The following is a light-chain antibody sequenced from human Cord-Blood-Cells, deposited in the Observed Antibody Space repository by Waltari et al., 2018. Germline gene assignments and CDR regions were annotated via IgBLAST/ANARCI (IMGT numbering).Light chain of an antibody. CDR1: SGHRSYA. CDR3: QTWGTGIHV. CDR2: LNSDGSH. Sequence: QLVLTQSPSASASLGASVKLTCTLSSGHRSYAIAWHKQQPEKGPRYLMKLNSDGSHSKGDGIPDRFSGSSSGAERYLTISSLQSEDEADYYCQTWGTGIHVFGTGTKVTVL. J-gene: IGLJ1*01. V-gene: IGLV4-69*01.